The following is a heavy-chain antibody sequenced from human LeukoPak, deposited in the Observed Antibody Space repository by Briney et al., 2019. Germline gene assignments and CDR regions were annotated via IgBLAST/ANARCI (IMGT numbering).Heavy chain of an antibody. CDR3: ARLLAEYSSSSPGYFDY. CDR1: GYTFTSYY. V-gene: IGHV1-46*01. Sequence: ASVKVSCKASGYTFTSYYMHWVRQAPGQGLEWMGIINPSGGSTSYAQKFQGRVTMTRDMSTSTVYMELSSLRSEDTAVYYCARLLAEYSSSSPGYFDYWGQGTLVTVSS. CDR2: INPSGGST. D-gene: IGHD6-6*01. J-gene: IGHJ4*02.